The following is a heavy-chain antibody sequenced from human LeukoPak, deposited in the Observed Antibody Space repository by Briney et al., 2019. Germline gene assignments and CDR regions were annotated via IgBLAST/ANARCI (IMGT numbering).Heavy chain of an antibody. J-gene: IGHJ5*02. V-gene: IGHV3-21*01. D-gene: IGHD2-21*01. Sequence: GGSLRLSCAASGFTFSSYSMNWVRQAPGKGLEWVSSISSSSSYIYYADSVKGRFTISRDNAKNSLYLQMNSLRAEDTAVYYCVRAYHPGGWFDPWGQGTLVTVSS. CDR1: GFTFSSYS. CDR3: VRAYHPGGWFDP. CDR2: ISSSSSYI.